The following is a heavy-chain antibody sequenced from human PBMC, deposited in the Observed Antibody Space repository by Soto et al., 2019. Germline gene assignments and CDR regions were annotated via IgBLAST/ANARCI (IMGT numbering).Heavy chain of an antibody. D-gene: IGHD6-13*01. Sequence: QVQLQQWGAGLLKPSETLSLTCAVYGGSFSGYYWSWLRQPPGKGLEWIGEINHSGSTNYNPSLKSRVTISVDTSKNQFSLKLSSVTAADTAVYYCARGKSFRIAAAGGYCQHWGQGTLVTVSS. CDR3: ARGKSFRIAAAGGYCQH. CDR1: GGSFSGYY. J-gene: IGHJ1*01. CDR2: INHSGST. V-gene: IGHV4-34*01.